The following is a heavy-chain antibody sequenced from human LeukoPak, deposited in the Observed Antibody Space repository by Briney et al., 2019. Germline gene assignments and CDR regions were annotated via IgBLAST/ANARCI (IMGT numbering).Heavy chain of an antibody. CDR2: ISWNSGSI. D-gene: IGHD6-13*01. V-gene: IGHV3-9*03. CDR1: GFTFDDYA. CDR3: AKSRGHSSSWYLDAFDI. Sequence: GGSLRLSCAASGFTFDDYAMHWVRHAPGKGLEWVSGISWNSGSIGYADSVKSRFTISRDSAKNSLYLQMNSLRAEDMALYYCAKSRGHSSSWYLDAFDIWGQGTMVTISS. J-gene: IGHJ3*02.